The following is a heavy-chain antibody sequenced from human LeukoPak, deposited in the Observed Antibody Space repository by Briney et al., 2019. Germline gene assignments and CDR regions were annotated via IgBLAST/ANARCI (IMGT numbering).Heavy chain of an antibody. Sequence: SETLSLTCTVTGGSINNYYWTWIRQPPGKGLEWIGYIYYSGSTNSNPSLKSRLSMSVDTSNNQLSLKLSSVTAADTAVYYCAGVERSRVATTTTTVYYHYMDVWGQGTTVTVSS. CDR2: IYYSGST. CDR3: AGVERSRVATTTTTVYYHYMDV. J-gene: IGHJ6*02. D-gene: IGHD5-12*01. V-gene: IGHV4-59*12. CDR1: GGSINNYY.